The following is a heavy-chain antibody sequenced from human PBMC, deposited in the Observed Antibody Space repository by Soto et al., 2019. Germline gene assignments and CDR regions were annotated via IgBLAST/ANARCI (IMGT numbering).Heavy chain of an antibody. V-gene: IGHV4-39*01. Sequence: LQLQESGPGLVKPSETLSLTCTVSNGSISSRYYWGWLRQTPGKGLEWMASIYYVVSTYYSPSLESRVTISVDTSNNQFSLRLNSVTAADTAVYYCARTAVATHWYFDLWGRGTLVT. CDR3: ARTAVATHWYFDL. J-gene: IGHJ2*01. D-gene: IGHD6-19*01. CDR1: NGSISSRYY. CDR2: IYYVVST.